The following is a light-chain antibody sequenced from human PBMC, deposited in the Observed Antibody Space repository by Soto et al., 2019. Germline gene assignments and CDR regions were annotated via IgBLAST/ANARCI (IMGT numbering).Light chain of an antibody. Sequence: QSVLTQPPSASGTPGQRVTISCSGSSSNIGSNYVYWYQQVPGTAPKLLIYRNDQRPSGVPDRFSGSESGTSASLAISDLRSEDEADYYCAAWDDSLSGSYVFGTGTKLTVL. CDR1: SSNIGSNY. CDR2: RND. V-gene: IGLV1-47*01. CDR3: AAWDDSLSGSYV. J-gene: IGLJ1*01.